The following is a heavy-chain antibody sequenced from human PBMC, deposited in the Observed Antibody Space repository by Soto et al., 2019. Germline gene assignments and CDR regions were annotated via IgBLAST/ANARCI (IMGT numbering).Heavy chain of an antibody. J-gene: IGHJ5*02. CDR2: IIPILGIA. CDR3: ARVAAIVGATNWFDP. CDR1: GGTFSSYT. D-gene: IGHD1-26*01. Sequence: QVQLVQSGAEVKKPGSSVKVSCKASGGTFSSYTISWVRQAPGQGLEWMGRIIPILGIANYAQKFQGRVTITADKPTSTAYMELSSLRSEDTAVYYCARVAAIVGATNWFDPWGQGTLVTVSS. V-gene: IGHV1-69*02.